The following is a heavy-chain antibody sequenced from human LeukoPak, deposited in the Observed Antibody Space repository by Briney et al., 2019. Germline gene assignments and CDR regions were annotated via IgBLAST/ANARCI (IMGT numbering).Heavy chain of an antibody. CDR1: GYTFTSYD. CDR2: MNPNSGNT. D-gene: IGHD3-3*01. Sequence: ASVKVSCKASGYTFTSYDINWVRQATGQGLEWMGWMNPNSGNTGYAQKFQGRVTMTRNTSISTAYMELSSLRSEDTAVYYCARGRGSVYDFWSGYYTAHHFDHWGQGTLVTVSS. J-gene: IGHJ4*02. CDR3: ARGRGSVYDFWSGYYTAHHFDH. V-gene: IGHV1-8*01.